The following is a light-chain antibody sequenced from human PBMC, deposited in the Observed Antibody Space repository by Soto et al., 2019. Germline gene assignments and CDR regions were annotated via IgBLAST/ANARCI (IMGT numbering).Light chain of an antibody. CDR2: WAS. Sequence: DIVMTQSPDSLAVSLGERATINCKSSQSVLYSSNNKNYLGWYQQKPGQTPKLLIYWASTRDSGVPDRFSGSGSETDFTHTISSLQAEDVAVYYCQQYYSPPYTFGQGTRLEIK. J-gene: IGKJ2*01. V-gene: IGKV4-1*01. CDR3: QQYYSPPYT. CDR1: QSVLYSSNNKNY.